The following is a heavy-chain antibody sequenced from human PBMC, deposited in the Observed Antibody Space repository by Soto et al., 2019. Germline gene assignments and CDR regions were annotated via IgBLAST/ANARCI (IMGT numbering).Heavy chain of an antibody. CDR1: GYTFTSYD. J-gene: IGHJ6*02. CDR2: MNPNSGNT. D-gene: IGHD6-6*01. V-gene: IGHV1-8*01. Sequence: QVQLVQSGAEVKKPGASVKVSCKASGYTFTSYDINWVRQATGQGLEWMGWMNPNSGNTGYAQKFQGRVTMTRNTAISIAYMELSSLRSEDTAVYYCARNRPTIAARHKLYYGMDVWGQGTTVTVSS. CDR3: ARNRPTIAARHKLYYGMDV.